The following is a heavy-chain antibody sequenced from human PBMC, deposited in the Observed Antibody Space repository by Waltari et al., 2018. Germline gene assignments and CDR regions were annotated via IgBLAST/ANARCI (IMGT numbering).Heavy chain of an antibody. CDR1: GGSISSYY. D-gene: IGHD3-3*01. J-gene: IGHJ4*02. CDR3: ARSDPGVLEWQTPLDY. V-gene: IGHV4-59*01. Sequence: QVQLQESGPGLVKPSATLSLTCTGSGGSISSYYWSWIRQPPGKGLEWIGYIYYSGSTNYNPSLKSRVTISVDTSKNQFSLKLSSVTAADTAVYYCARSDPGVLEWQTPLDYWGQGTLVTVSS. CDR2: IYYSGST.